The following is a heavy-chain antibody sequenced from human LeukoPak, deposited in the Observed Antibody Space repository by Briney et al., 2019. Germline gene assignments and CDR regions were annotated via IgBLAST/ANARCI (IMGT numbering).Heavy chain of an antibody. CDR2: INPYNDNT. Sequence: ASVKVSCKASGYTFTSYGINWVRLAPGQGLEWMGWINPYNDNTNYAPNLQGRVTMTTDTSTSTAYMELRSLRSDDTALYYCTTLGGFDIWGQGTMVTVSS. V-gene: IGHV1-18*01. CDR1: GYTFTSYG. J-gene: IGHJ3*02. D-gene: IGHD7-27*01. CDR3: TTLGGFDI.